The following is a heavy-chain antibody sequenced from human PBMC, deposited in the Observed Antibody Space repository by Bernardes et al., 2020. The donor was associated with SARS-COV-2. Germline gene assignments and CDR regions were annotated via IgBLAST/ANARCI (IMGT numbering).Heavy chain of an antibody. CDR1: GDTLTYYG. CDR3: AGGNVMVIAATADF. V-gene: IGHV1-18*04. D-gene: IGHD2-15*01. CDR2: ISAYNGDT. Sequence: ASVKVSCKASGDTLTYYGISWVRQAPGQGLEWMGWISAYNGDTHNAQKLQDRITMTTDKYTRTSYMELRSLRSDDTAVYYCAGGNVMVIAATADFWGQGTLVTVSS. J-gene: IGHJ4*02.